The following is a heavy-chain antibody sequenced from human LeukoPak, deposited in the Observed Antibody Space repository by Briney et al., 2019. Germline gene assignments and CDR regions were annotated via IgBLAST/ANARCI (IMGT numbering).Heavy chain of an antibody. CDR3: ARSNYGGNSIHYYYMDV. D-gene: IGHD4-23*01. Sequence: SETLSLTCTVSGYSISSGYYWGWIRQPPGKGLEWIGSIYHSGSTYYNPSLKSRVTISVDTSKNQFSLKLSSVTAADTAVYYCARSNYGGNSIHYYYMDVWGKGTTVTVSS. J-gene: IGHJ6*03. V-gene: IGHV4-38-2*02. CDR2: IYHSGST. CDR1: GYSISSGYY.